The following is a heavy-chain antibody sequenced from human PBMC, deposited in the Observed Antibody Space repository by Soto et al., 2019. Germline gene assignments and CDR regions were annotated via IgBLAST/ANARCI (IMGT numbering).Heavy chain of an antibody. CDR1: GFTFSSYG. J-gene: IGHJ6*02. CDR2: ISYDGSNK. V-gene: IGHV3-30*18. Sequence: GSLRLSCAASGFTFSSYGMHWVRQAPGKGLEWVAVISYDGSNKYYADSVKGRFTISRDNSKNTLYLQMNSLRAEDTAVYYCAKGSVPAAIYYYYYGMDVWGQGTTVTVSS. D-gene: IGHD2-2*02. CDR3: AKGSVPAAIYYYYYGMDV.